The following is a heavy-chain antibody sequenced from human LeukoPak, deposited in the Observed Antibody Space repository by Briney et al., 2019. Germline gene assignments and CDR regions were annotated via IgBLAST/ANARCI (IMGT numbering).Heavy chain of an antibody. J-gene: IGHJ4*02. V-gene: IGHV3-7*01. CDR3: ARPRSDY. CDR2: IKEDGTDK. CDR1: GFSFSSLW. D-gene: IGHD3-3*01. Sequence: GGSLRLSCAASGFSFSSLWMTWVRQAPGKGPEWVANIKEDGTDKHYADSVKGRFTISRGNAKNSLYLQLNSLRVEDTAVYYCARPRSDYWGQGTLVTVSS.